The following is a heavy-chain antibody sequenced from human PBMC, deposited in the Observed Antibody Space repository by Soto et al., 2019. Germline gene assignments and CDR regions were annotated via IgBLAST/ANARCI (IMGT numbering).Heavy chain of an antibody. CDR2: IYHSGST. Sequence: PSETLSPTCAVSGGSISSSNWWSWVRQPPGKGLEWIGEIYHSGSTNYNPSLKSRVTISVDKSKNQFSLKLSSVTAADTAVYYCARSVAGVWGSYRYTPPYYYGMDVWGQGTTVTVS. J-gene: IGHJ6*02. D-gene: IGHD3-16*02. CDR1: GGSISSSNW. V-gene: IGHV4-4*02. CDR3: ARSVAGVWGSYRYTPPYYYGMDV.